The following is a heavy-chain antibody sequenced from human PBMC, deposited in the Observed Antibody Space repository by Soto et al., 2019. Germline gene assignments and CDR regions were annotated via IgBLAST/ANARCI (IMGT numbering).Heavy chain of an antibody. CDR2: INPGNRIT. J-gene: IGHJ6*02. CDR3: AKDPNYYDFWAGSYYYNGMDV. V-gene: IGHV1-46*01. D-gene: IGHD3-3*01. CDR1: GYTFTNYF. Sequence: QVQLVQSGAEVKAPGASVKVACKTSGYTFTNYFVHWVRQAPGQGLEWMGAINPGNRITNYAPKFQGSVTMTRDTSTNTVDLELSSLRSEDTAVYSCAKDPNYYDFWAGSYYYNGMDVWGQGTTVTVSS.